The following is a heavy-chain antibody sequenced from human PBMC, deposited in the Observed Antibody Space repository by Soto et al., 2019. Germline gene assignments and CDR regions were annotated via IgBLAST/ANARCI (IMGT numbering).Heavy chain of an antibody. V-gene: IGHV3-66*01. CDR2: IYSGGNT. J-gene: IGHJ4*02. CDR1: GFTVSSNY. CDR3: ARDAYSSGWYRGYDDY. D-gene: IGHD6-19*01. Sequence: EVQLVESGGGLVQPGESLRLSCAASGFTVSSNYMTWVRQAPGKGLVWVSVIYSGGNTYYADSLKGRFTISRDNSKNTLYLHMNSLRAECTAVYYCARDAYSSGWYRGYDDYWWQGTLVTVSS.